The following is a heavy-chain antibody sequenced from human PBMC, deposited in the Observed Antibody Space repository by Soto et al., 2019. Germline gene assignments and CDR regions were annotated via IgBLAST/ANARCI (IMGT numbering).Heavy chain of an antibody. CDR2: IKQDGSEK. CDR3: ARDSSRVAQLWLRKYYYYGMDV. D-gene: IGHD5-18*01. CDR1: GFTFSSYW. J-gene: IGHJ6*02. V-gene: IGHV3-7*03. Sequence: PGGSLRLSCAASGFTFSSYWMSWVRQAPGKGLEWVANIKQDGSEKYYVDSVKGRFTISRDNAKNSLYLQMNSLRAEDTAVYYCARDSSRVAQLWLRKYYYYGMDVWGQGTTVTVSS.